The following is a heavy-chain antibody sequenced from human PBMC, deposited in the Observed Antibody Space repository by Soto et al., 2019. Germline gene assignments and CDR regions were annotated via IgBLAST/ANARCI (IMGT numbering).Heavy chain of an antibody. CDR2: VSHSGSP. V-gene: IGHV4-34*01. Sequence: KTWETLSLTCAVYGGSVSVYYWGWVRQPPGKGLEWLGEVSHSGSPKYNPSLKSRVIMSIDTSKSQFSLNLTSVTAADTAVYYCARDRKKTYFYNYGLDVWGQGTAVTVSS. J-gene: IGHJ6*02. CDR3: ARDRKKTYFYNYGLDV. CDR1: GGSVSVYY.